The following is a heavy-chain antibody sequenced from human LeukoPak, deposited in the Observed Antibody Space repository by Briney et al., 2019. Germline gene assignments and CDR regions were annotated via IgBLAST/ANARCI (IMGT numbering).Heavy chain of an antibody. Sequence: ASVKVSCKASGYTFTSYGISWVRQAPGQGLGWMGWISAYNGNTNYAQKLQGRVTMTTDTSTSTAYMELRSLRSDDTAVYYCARAARYCSSTSCYIATYYFDYWGQGTLVTVSS. J-gene: IGHJ4*02. CDR1: GYTFTSYG. CDR3: ARAARYCSSTSCYIATYYFDY. CDR2: ISAYNGNT. V-gene: IGHV1-18*01. D-gene: IGHD2-2*02.